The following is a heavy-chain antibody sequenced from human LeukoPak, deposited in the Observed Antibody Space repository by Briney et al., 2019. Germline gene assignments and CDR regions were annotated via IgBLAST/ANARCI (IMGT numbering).Heavy chain of an antibody. Sequence: GGSLRLSCAASGFTFSSYEMNWVRQAPGKGLEWVSYISSSGSTIYYADSVKGRFTISRDNAKNSLYLQMTSLRAEDTAVYYCARDLNNNWFDPWGQGTLVTVSS. J-gene: IGHJ5*02. V-gene: IGHV3-48*03. CDR3: ARDLNNNWFDP. CDR2: ISSSGSTI. CDR1: GFTFSSYE.